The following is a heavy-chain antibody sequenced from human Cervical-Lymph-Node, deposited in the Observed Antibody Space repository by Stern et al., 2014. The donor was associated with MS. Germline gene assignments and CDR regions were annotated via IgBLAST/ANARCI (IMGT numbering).Heavy chain of an antibody. CDR2: VWYDGSIK. CDR1: GFTFSDYG. CDR3: ARGLYYLDS. D-gene: IGHD2-2*01. Sequence: VQLVESGGGVVQPGRSLRLSCAASGFTFSDYGMHWVRQAPGQGLEWVAIVWYDGSIKYYPASVKGRFTISRDNSKNTLYLQLNSLRAEDTAVFYCARGLYYLDSWGRGTLVTVSS. V-gene: IGHV3-33*01. J-gene: IGHJ4*02.